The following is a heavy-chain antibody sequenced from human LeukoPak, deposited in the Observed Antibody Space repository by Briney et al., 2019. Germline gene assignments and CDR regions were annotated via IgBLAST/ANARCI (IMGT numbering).Heavy chain of an antibody. Sequence: ASVKVSCKASGYTFTSYHMHWVRQAPGQGLEWMGKINLSGGSTTYAQKFQGRVTMTRDTSTSTVYMELSSLRSEDTAVYYCARDYVDDIPMIKDYWGQGTLVTVSS. CDR2: INLSGGST. J-gene: IGHJ4*02. V-gene: IGHV1-46*01. D-gene: IGHD2-8*01. CDR3: ARDYVDDIPMIKDY. CDR1: GYTFTSYH.